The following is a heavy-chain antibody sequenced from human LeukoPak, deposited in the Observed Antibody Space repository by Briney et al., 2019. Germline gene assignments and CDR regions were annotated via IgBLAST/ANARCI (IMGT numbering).Heavy chain of an antibody. Sequence: PGGSLRLSCAASGFTFSSYGMHWVRQAPGKGLEWVAVISYDGSNKYYADSVKGRFTISRDNAKNSLYLQMNSLRAEDTALYHCARSITIFGVDQYYFDYWGQGTLVTVSS. V-gene: IGHV3-30*03. D-gene: IGHD3-3*01. CDR3: ARSITIFGVDQYYFDY. CDR2: ISYDGSNK. J-gene: IGHJ4*02. CDR1: GFTFSSYG.